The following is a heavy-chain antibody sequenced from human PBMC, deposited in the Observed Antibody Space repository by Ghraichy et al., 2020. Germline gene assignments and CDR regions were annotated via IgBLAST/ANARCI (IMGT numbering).Heavy chain of an antibody. D-gene: IGHD5-18*01. CDR2: IYTSGST. Sequence: SETLSLTCTVSGGSISSYYWSWIRQPAGKGLEWIGRIYTSGSTNYNSSLKSRVTMSVDTSKNQFSLKLSSVTAADTAVYYCARDHVDTAMASYTEDYYFDYWGQGTLVTVSS. J-gene: IGHJ4*02. CDR1: GGSISSYY. CDR3: ARDHVDTAMASYTEDYYFDY. V-gene: IGHV4-4*07.